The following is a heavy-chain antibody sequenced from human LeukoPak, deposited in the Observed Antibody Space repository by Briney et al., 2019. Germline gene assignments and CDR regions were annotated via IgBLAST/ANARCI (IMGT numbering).Heavy chain of an antibody. CDR1: GDSITNYF. J-gene: IGHJ4*02. CDR3: ARGRVAYSAYYFDY. V-gene: IGHV4-59*01. D-gene: IGHD2-15*01. CDR2: IYYTGNT. Sequence: PSETLSLTCTVSGDSITNYFWSWIRQPPWKGLEWIGYIYYTGNTNYKPSLKSRVTMSVDTSTNQFSLRLRSVTAADTAVYYCARGRVAYSAYYFDYWGRGTLVTVSS.